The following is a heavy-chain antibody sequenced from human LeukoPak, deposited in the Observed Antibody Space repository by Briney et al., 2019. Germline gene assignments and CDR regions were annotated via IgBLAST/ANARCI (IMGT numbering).Heavy chain of an antibody. J-gene: IGHJ4*02. CDR3: ASSPLRAGYCGTTSCSFDY. V-gene: IGHV4-61*02. CDR1: GGSISSGSYY. Sequence: ASETLSLTCTVSGGSISSGSYYWSWIRQPAGKGLEWIGGIYTSGSTNYNPSLKSRVTISVDTSKNQFSLKLSSVTAADAAVYYCASSPLRAGYCGTTSCSFDYWGQGALVTVSS. CDR2: IYTSGST. D-gene: IGHD2-2*01.